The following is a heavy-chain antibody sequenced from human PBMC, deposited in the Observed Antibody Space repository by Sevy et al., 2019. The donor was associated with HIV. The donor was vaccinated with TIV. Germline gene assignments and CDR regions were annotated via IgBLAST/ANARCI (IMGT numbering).Heavy chain of an antibody. CDR1: GYTFGDYA. D-gene: IGHD4-17*01. Sequence: GGSLRLSCTASGYTFGDYAMSWFRQAPGKGLEWVGFIRSKTYGETTEYAASVKGRFTISRDYYKSIAYLQMNSLKTEDTAVYYCTRDQAAYGDYAIDSWGQGTLVTVSS. CDR2: IRSKTYGETT. V-gene: IGHV3-49*03. CDR3: TRDQAAYGDYAIDS. J-gene: IGHJ4*02.